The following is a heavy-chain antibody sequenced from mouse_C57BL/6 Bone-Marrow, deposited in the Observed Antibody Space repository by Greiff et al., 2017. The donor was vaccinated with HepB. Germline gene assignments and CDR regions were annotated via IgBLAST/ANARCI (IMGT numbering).Heavy chain of an antibody. D-gene: IGHD2-2*01. V-gene: IGHV1-42*01. CDR1: GYSFTGYY. CDR3: ARSNYGYDEGNYYAMDY. J-gene: IGHJ4*01. Sequence: VQLQQSGPELVKPGASVKISCKASGYSFTGYYMNWVKQSPEKSLEWIGEINPSTGGTTYNQRFKDKATLTVDKSSSTAYMQLKSLTSEDSAVYYCARSNYGYDEGNYYAMDYWGQGTSVTVSS. CDR2: INPSTGGT.